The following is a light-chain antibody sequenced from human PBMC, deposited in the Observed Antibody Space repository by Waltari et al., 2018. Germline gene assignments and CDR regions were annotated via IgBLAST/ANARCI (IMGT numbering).Light chain of an antibody. V-gene: IGKV1-5*01. Sequence: DIQMTQSPSTLSASVGDRVPITCRASQSISSRLAWYQQKPGKAPKLLIYDASSLESGVPSRFSGSGSGTEFTLTISSLQPDDFATYYCQQYNSYPYTFGQGTKLEIK. CDR1: QSISSR. J-gene: IGKJ2*01. CDR3: QQYNSYPYT. CDR2: DAS.